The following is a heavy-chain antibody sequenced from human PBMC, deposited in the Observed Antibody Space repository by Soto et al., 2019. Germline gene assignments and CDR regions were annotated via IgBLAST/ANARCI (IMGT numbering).Heavy chain of an antibody. V-gene: IGHV5-10-1*01. CDR1: GYSFTSYW. J-gene: IGHJ6*02. D-gene: IGHD3-10*01. CDR3: ALWFGERYYGMDV. Sequence: GESLKISCKGSGYSFTSYWISWVRQMPGKGLEWMGRIDPIDSYTNYSPSFQGHVTISADKSISTAYLQWSSLKASDTAMYYCALWFGERYYGMDVWGQGITVTVSS. CDR2: IDPIDSYT.